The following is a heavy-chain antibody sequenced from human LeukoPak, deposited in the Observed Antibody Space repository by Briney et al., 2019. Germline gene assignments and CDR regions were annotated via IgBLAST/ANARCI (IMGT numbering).Heavy chain of an antibody. Sequence: PGRSLRLSCAASGFTFSSYAMHWVRQAPGKGLEWVAVISYDGSNKYYADSVKGRFTISRDNSKNTLYLQMNSLRAEDTAVYYCARDLYDSSGYYWDYPPNFDYWGQGTLVTVSS. CDR3: ARDLYDSSGYYWDYPPNFDY. D-gene: IGHD3-22*01. J-gene: IGHJ4*02. V-gene: IGHV3-30*04. CDR1: GFTFSSYA. CDR2: ISYDGSNK.